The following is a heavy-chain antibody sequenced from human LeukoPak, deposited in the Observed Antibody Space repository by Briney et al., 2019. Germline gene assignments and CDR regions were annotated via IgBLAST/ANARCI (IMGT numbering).Heavy chain of an antibody. V-gene: IGHV1-69*01. Sequence: SVKVSCKASGGTFSSYAISWVRQAPGQGLEWMGGIIPIFGTANYAQKFQGRVTITAGESTSTAYMELSSLRSEDTAVYYCARAYYDSSGYFHEKYYFDYWGQGTLVTVSS. D-gene: IGHD3-22*01. CDR1: GGTFSSYA. J-gene: IGHJ4*02. CDR2: IIPIFGTA. CDR3: ARAYYDSSGYFHEKYYFDY.